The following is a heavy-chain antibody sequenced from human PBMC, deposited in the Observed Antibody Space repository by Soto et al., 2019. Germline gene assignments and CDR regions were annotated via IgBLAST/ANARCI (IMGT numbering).Heavy chain of an antibody. V-gene: IGHV4-61*08. D-gene: IGHD3-22*01. J-gene: IGHJ4*02. CDR2: ISFTGDT. CDR3: SRGGHYYHSII. Sequence: QVQLQESGPGLVKPSETLSLICTVSGDSVSGGGYYWTWIRQPPGKGLEWIGYISFTGDTTYNPSLRSRVTIDMHTSRNQFSQKLTSASAADTALYYFSRGGHYYHSIIWGQGTLVTVSS. CDR1: GDSVSGGGYY.